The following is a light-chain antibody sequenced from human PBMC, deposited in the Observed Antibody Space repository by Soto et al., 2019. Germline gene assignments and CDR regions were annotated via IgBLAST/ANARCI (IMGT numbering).Light chain of an antibody. V-gene: IGKV3-11*01. CDR1: QSVSSY. CDR2: DAS. Sequence: EIVLTQSPATLSLSPGARATLSCRASQSVSSYLAWYQQKPGQAPRLLIYDASRRATGIPARFSGSGSXXDXXLTISSLEPEDFAVYYCQQLNNWPRTFGGGTKVEI. J-gene: IGKJ4*01. CDR3: QQLNNWPRT.